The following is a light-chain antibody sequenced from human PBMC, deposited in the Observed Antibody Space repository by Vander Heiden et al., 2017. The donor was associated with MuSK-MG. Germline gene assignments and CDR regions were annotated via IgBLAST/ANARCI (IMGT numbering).Light chain of an antibody. CDR1: SSDVGGYSF. V-gene: IGLV2-14*01. CDR3: SSYTSSSTQV. J-gene: IGLJ1*01. Sequence: QSALTQPASVSGSPGQSITTSCTGTSSDVGGYSFVSWYQQHPGKAPKLMIYEVSNLPSGISNRFSGSKSGNTASLTISGLQAEDEADYHCSSYTSSSTQVFGTGTKVIVL. CDR2: EVS.